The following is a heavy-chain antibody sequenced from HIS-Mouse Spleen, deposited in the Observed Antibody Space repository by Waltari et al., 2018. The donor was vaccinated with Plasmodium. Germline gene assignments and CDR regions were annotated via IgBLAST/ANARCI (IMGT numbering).Heavy chain of an antibody. V-gene: IGHV3-7*01. D-gene: IGHD6-13*01. Sequence: EVQLVESGGGLVQPGGSLSLSCEASGFPFSSYWMGWVRQAPGKGLEWVANIKQDGSEKYYVDSVKGRFTISRDNAKNSLYLQMNSLRAEDTAVYYCASSWYWYFDLWGRGTLVTVSS. CDR3: ASSWYWYFDL. CDR1: GFPFSSYW. J-gene: IGHJ2*01. CDR2: IKQDGSEK.